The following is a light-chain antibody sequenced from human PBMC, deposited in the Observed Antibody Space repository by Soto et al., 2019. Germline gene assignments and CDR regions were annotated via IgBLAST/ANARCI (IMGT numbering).Light chain of an antibody. V-gene: IGKV3-15*01. CDR2: GAS. CDR1: QSVSTN. Sequence: EIVMTQSPATLSVSPGERATLSCRASQSVSTNLAWYQQKPGQAPRLLIYGASTRAPGIPARFSGSGSGTEFTLTISSLQSADFAVYYCQLSNNWPPFTFGPGTKVDIK. CDR3: QLSNNWPPFT. J-gene: IGKJ3*01.